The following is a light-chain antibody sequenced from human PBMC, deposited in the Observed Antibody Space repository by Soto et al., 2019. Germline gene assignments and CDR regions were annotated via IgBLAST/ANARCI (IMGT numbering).Light chain of an antibody. Sequence: HSALTQPASVSGSLGQSITISCTGTSSDVGAYNHVSWYQQHPGKAPKLMIYDVSNRPSGVSNRFSGSKSGNTASLTISGLQAEDEADYYCSSYTTTSTLYVFGTGTQLTVL. J-gene: IGLJ1*01. CDR3: SSYTTTSTLYV. CDR1: SSDVGAYNH. V-gene: IGLV2-14*01. CDR2: DVS.